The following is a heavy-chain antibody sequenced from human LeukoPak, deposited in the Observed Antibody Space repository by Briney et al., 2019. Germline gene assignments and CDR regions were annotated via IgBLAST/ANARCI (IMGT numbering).Heavy chain of an antibody. Sequence: GGSVRLSCAASGFTFSGYSINWVRQAPGEGPEWVSGIGGSGGSKDYADSVKGRFTISRDNYENTLHLQMNSLRVEDTAVYFCAKSVGVAVAEIHYLDKWGQGTLDIVSS. CDR1: GFTFSGYS. CDR3: AKSVGVAVAEIHYLDK. V-gene: IGHV3-23*01. D-gene: IGHD6-19*01. CDR2: IGGSGGSK. J-gene: IGHJ4*02.